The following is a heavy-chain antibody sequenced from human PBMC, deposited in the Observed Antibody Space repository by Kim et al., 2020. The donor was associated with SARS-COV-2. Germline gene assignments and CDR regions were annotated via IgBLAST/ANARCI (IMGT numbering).Heavy chain of an antibody. Sequence: ASVKVSCKASGYNLINYGISWVRQAPGQGLEWMGLISAYNGKTKYAQKFQGGVTMTTDTSMNTAYMELRSLRSDDTAMYYCARMGSYDVLTGYSFDYWGQGTLVTVSS. CDR1: GYNLINYG. J-gene: IGHJ4*02. CDR2: ISAYNGKT. V-gene: IGHV1-18*01. CDR3: ARMGSYDVLTGYSFDY. D-gene: IGHD3-9*01.